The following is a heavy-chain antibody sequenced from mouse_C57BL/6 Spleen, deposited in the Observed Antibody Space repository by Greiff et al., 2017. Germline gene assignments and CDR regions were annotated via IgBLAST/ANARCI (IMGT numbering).Heavy chain of an antibody. CDR3: ARYDGSSWFAY. J-gene: IGHJ3*01. CDR2: IYPGDGDT. CDR1: GYAFSSSW. D-gene: IGHD1-1*02. Sequence: VQLQQSGPELVKPGASVKISCKASGYAFSSSWMNWVKQRPGKGLEWIGRIYPGDGDTNYNGKFTGKATLTADKSSSTAYMQLSSLTSEDSAVYFCARYDGSSWFAYWGQGTLVTVSA. V-gene: IGHV1-82*01.